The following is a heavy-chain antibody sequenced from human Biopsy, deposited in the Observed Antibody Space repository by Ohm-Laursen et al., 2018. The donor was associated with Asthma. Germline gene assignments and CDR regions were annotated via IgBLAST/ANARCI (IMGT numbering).Heavy chain of an antibody. V-gene: IGHV3-30*19. CDR3: ARDVMEWYLPAFDF. D-gene: IGHD3-3*01. J-gene: IGHJ4*02. Sequence: SLRLSCAASGFTFSSYGMHWVRQAPGKGLEWVAVIWYDGSIKYYADSVNGRFTVSRDDSKNTLYLQMNSLRPDDTAVYYCARDVMEWYLPAFDFWGQGTLVTVSS. CDR1: GFTFSSYG. CDR2: IWYDGSIK.